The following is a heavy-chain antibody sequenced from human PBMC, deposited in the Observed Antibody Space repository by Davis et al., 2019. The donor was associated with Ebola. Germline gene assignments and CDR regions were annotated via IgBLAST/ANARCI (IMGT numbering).Heavy chain of an antibody. D-gene: IGHD6-13*01. Sequence: PGGSLRLSCAASGFTFENYGMSWVRQAPGKGLEWVSGINGNGGSTGYADSVKGRFTISRDNAKNSLYLQMNSLRAEDTALYYCARRAYSSSWPRAEYWGQGTLVTVSS. J-gene: IGHJ4*02. CDR3: ARRAYSSSWPRAEY. V-gene: IGHV3-20*04. CDR2: INGNGGST. CDR1: GFTFENYG.